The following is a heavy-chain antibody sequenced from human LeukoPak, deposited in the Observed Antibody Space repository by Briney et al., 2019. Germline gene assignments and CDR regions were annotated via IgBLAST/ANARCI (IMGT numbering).Heavy chain of an antibody. D-gene: IGHD1-26*01. CDR2: IRYDGSNK. CDR3: AKDAWEVGASSGIYF. J-gene: IGHJ4*02. V-gene: IGHV3-30*02. CDR1: GFIFSNYG. Sequence: GGSLRLSCATSGFIFSNYGIHWVRQAPGKGLEWVAFIRYDGSNKYYADSVKGRFTISRDNSKNKVYLRMNSLRAEDTAVYYWAKDAWEVGASSGIYFWGQGNLVNVSS.